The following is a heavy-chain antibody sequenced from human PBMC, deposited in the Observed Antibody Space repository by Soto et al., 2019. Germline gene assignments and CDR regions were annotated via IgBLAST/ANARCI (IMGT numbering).Heavy chain of an antibody. J-gene: IGHJ4*02. V-gene: IGHV2-5*02. CDR2: IYWDDDK. CDR3: AYRVLRTVFGLVTTTAIYFDF. Sequence: QITLNESGPTVVRPTETLTLTCRFSGFSLTTSGVGVGWIRQSPGKAPEWLALIYWDDDKRYSASLKSRLTITKDTSKNQVVLTVSDLDPTDTATYYCAYRVLRTVFGLVTTTAIYFDFWVQGTPVAVSS. D-gene: IGHD3-3*01. CDR1: GFSLTTSGVG.